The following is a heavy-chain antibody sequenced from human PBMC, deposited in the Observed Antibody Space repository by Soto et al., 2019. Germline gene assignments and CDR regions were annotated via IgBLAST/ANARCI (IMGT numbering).Heavy chain of an antibody. D-gene: IGHD2-15*01. J-gene: IGHJ4*02. CDR1: GIFFSSYG. V-gene: IGHV3-30*03. CDR2: ISHDGSSM. Sequence: QVQLVESGGGVVQAVRSLRLSCAVSGIFFSSYGMHWVRQAPGKGLEWVALISHDGSSMFYADSVRGRFTISRDNSRDMVFLQMSGLRPEDTALNYCMTPCSADHSAYWGQGTLVTVSS. CDR3: MTPCSADHSAY.